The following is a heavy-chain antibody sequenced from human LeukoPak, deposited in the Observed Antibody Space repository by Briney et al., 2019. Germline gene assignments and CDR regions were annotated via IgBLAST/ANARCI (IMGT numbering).Heavy chain of an antibody. J-gene: IGHJ4*02. V-gene: IGHV4-39*07. Sequence: SETLSLTCTVSGGSISSSSYYWGWIRRPPGKGLEWIGSIYYSGSTYYNPSLKSRVTISVDTSKNQFSLKLSSVTAADTAVYYCARDRKQQLVWGQGTLVTVSS. CDR3: ARDRKQQLV. CDR1: GGSISSSSYY. CDR2: IYYSGST. D-gene: IGHD6-13*01.